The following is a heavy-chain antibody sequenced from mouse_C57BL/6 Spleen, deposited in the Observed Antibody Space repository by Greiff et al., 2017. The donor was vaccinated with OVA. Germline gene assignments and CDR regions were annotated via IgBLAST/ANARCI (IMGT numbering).Heavy chain of an antibody. Sequence: QVQLQQSGAELVKPGASVKISCKASGYAFSSYWMNWVKQRPGKGLEWIGQIYHGDGDTNYNGKFKGKATLTADKSSSTAYMQLSSLTSEDSAVYFCARSSHYYCSRDYYAMDYWGQGTSVTVSS. V-gene: IGHV1-80*01. J-gene: IGHJ4*01. D-gene: IGHD1-1*01. CDR2: IYHGDGDT. CDR3: ARSSHYYCSRDYYAMDY. CDR1: GYAFSSYW.